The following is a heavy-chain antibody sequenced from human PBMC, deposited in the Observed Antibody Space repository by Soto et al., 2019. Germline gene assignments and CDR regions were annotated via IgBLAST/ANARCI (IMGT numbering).Heavy chain of an antibody. CDR1: GFTFISYW. CDR2: INSDGSST. CDR3: ARGPDYYDSSGYHY. J-gene: IGHJ4*02. V-gene: IGHV3-74*01. D-gene: IGHD3-22*01. Sequence: GSLRLSCAASGFTFISYWMHWVRQAPGKGLGWVSRINSDGSSTSYADSVKGRFTISRDNAKNTLYLQMNSLRAEDTAVYYCARGPDYYDSSGYHYWGQGTLVTVSS.